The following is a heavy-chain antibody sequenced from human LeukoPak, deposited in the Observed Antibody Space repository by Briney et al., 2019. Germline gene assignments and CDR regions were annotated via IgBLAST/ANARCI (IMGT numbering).Heavy chain of an antibody. V-gene: IGHV3-74*01. CDR3: ARVAYGDYSLDFDY. CDR1: GFTFSSYS. CDR2: INTDGSST. J-gene: IGHJ4*02. Sequence: GGSLRLSCAASGFTFSSYSMNWVRQAPGKGLVWVSRINTDGSSTSYADSVKGRFTISRDNAKNTLYLQMNSLRAEDTAVYYCARVAYGDYSLDFDYWGQGTLVTVSS. D-gene: IGHD4-17*01.